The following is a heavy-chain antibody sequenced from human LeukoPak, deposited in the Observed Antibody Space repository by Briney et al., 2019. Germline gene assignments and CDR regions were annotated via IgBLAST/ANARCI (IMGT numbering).Heavy chain of an antibody. CDR3: ARDLTKRFGFDY. CDR2: LLPGGST. Sequence: SETLSLTCTVSGVSISSYYWSWIRQPPGKGLEWIGYLLPGGSTNYNPTLKSRMTISLDTSKNQLSLKLTSVTAADTAVYFCARDLTKRFGFDYWGQGALVTVSS. V-gene: IGHV4-59*01. CDR1: GVSISSYY. D-gene: IGHD3-3*01. J-gene: IGHJ4*02.